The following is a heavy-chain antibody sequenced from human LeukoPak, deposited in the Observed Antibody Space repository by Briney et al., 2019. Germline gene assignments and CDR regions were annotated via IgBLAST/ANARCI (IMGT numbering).Heavy chain of an antibody. V-gene: IGHV3-66*02. D-gene: IGHD3-10*01. J-gene: IGHJ4*02. CDR3: ARTASGNHFEY. Sequence: TGGSLRLSCAAPGFTVSTNHMSWVRQAPGKGLEWVSVLYSGGITYDGDSVKGRFTISRDNSKNTLYLQMNSLRTEDTAVYYCARTASGNHFEYWGQGTLVTVS. CDR1: GFTVSTNH. CDR2: LYSGGIT.